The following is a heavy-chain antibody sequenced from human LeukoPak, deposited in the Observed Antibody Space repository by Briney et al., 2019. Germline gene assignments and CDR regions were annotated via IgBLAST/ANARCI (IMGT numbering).Heavy chain of an antibody. J-gene: IGHJ4*02. D-gene: IGHD1-26*01. CDR1: GFTFSNYN. CDR2: IDRSSSII. Sequence: PGGFLRLSCAASGFTFSNYNMDWVRQAPGKGLEWFSYIDRSSSIIYYADSVKGRFTISRDNAKNSLYLQMNSLRAEDSAVYYCARDGNMGAEIDYWGQGTLVTVSS. CDR3: ARDGNMGAEIDY. V-gene: IGHV3-48*01.